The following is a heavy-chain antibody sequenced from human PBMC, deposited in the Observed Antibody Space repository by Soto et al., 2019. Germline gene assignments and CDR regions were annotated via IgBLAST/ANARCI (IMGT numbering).Heavy chain of an antibody. D-gene: IGHD1-1*01. Sequence: QVQLVQSGAEVKKPGASVKVSCKAAGYTLTTYGVSWVRQAPGQGLEWVGWISAYNDHTKYAQKFPGRGTMTTDTSTNTAYMELRSLGSDDTSVYYCARGTYFDYWGQGTLVTVSS. V-gene: IGHV1-18*01. CDR1: GYTLTTYG. CDR2: ISAYNDHT. CDR3: ARGTYFDY. J-gene: IGHJ4*02.